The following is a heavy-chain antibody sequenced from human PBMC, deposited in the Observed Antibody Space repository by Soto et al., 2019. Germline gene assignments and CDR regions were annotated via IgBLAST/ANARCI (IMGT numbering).Heavy chain of an antibody. V-gene: IGHV1-8*01. D-gene: IGHD3-10*01. Sequence: ASVKVSCKASGYTFTSYDINWVRQATGQGLEWMRWMNPNSGNTGYAQKFQGRVTMTRNTSISTAYMELSSLRSEDTAVYYCARDKGEGRITMVRGVIYYGMDVWGQGTTVTVSS. J-gene: IGHJ6*02. CDR2: MNPNSGNT. CDR1: GYTFTSYD. CDR3: ARDKGEGRITMVRGVIYYGMDV.